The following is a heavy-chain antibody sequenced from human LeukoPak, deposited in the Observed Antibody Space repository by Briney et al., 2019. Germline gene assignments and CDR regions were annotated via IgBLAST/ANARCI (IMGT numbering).Heavy chain of an antibody. CDR1: GFAFDNFA. CDR2: ISYNSGGR. V-gene: IGHV3-9*01. CDR3: AKDSIGEASGGMDV. D-gene: IGHD3-10*01. Sequence: PGGSLRLSCAASGFAFDNFAMHSVRRAPGKGLEWVSGISYNSGGRGYADSVKGRFTISRDNAKNSLYLQMNSLRSEDTALYYCAKDSIGEASGGMDVWGQGTTVTVSS. J-gene: IGHJ6*02.